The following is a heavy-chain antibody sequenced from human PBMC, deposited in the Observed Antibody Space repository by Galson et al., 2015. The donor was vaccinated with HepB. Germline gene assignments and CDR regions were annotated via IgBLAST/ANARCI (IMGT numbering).Heavy chain of an antibody. CDR3: ARLFFDIVVVPAAPYFDY. D-gene: IGHD2-2*01. CDR1: GYSFTSYW. CDR2: IYPGDSDT. Sequence: SGAEVKKPGESLKISCKGSGYSFTSYWIGWVRQMPGKGLEWMGIIYPGDSDTRYSPSFQGQVTISADKSISTAYLQWSSLKASDTAMYYCARLFFDIVVVPAAPYFDYWGQGTLVTVSS. J-gene: IGHJ4*02. V-gene: IGHV5-51*01.